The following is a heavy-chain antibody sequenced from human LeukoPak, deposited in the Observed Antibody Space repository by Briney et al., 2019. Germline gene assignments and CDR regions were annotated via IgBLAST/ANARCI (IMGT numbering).Heavy chain of an antibody. CDR3: ARVNINNWHSCDY. CDR1: GGSISSNNW. J-gene: IGHJ4*02. D-gene: IGHD1-1*01. CDR2: IYRSGSP. V-gene: IGHV4-4*02. Sequence: SETLSLTCAVSGGSISSNNWWGWVRQPPGKGLEWIGEIYRSGSPNYNPSLKSRVTISVDKSRNHFSLNLSSVTAADTAVYYCARVNINNWHSCDYWGQGTLVTVSS.